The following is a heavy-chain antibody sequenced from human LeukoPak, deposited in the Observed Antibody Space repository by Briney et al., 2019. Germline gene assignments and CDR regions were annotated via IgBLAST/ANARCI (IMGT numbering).Heavy chain of an antibody. Sequence: GGSLRLSCAASGFTFSSYAMHWVRQAPGKGLECLANIKEDGSETYYADSVKGRFTISRDNPKNLLFLQINSLRVEDTAVYYCARETPRRGETRDGYRWGQGTLVTVSP. V-gene: IGHV3-7*01. CDR2: IKEDGSET. D-gene: IGHD5-24*01. CDR3: ARETPRRGETRDGYR. CDR1: GFTFSSYA. J-gene: IGHJ4*02.